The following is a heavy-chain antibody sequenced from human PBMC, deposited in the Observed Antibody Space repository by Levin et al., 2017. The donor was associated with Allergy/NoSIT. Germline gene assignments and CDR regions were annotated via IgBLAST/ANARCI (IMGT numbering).Heavy chain of an antibody. V-gene: IGHV3-53*01. D-gene: IGHD3-10*02. CDR3: ASEIPRGSPDNYVPL. Sequence: GGSLRLSCAVSGFTVSSNYMSWVRQAPGKGPEWVSVIYGGGSTYYADSVRVRFTISRDDSGNTLSLQMNRLRVEDTAVYYCASEIPRGSPDNYVPLWGRGTLVTVSS. J-gene: IGHJ4*02. CDR2: IYGGGST. CDR1: GFTVSSNY.